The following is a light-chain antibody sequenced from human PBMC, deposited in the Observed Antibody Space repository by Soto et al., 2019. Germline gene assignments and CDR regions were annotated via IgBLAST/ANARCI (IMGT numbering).Light chain of an antibody. CDR1: QSVRSTF. Sequence: EVVLTQSPGTLSLSPGERVTLSCRTSQSVRSTFLAWYQQNPGQAPRPLIYGASTRATGIPDRFSGSGSGTEFPLTISRLEPEDFAVYYCPQYDTSPPTYTFGQGTKLEIK. J-gene: IGKJ2*01. CDR2: GAS. CDR3: PQYDTSPPTYT. V-gene: IGKV3-20*01.